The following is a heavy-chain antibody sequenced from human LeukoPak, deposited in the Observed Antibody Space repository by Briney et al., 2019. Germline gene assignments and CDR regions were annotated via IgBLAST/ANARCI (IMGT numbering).Heavy chain of an antibody. CDR3: VRAFGGYDSQRFYYNMDV. Sequence: GGSLRLSCAASGFTFSSYAMSWVRQAPGKGLEWVSCIHGSASYNYYADSVKGRFTVSRDSAKNSLYLEMSSLRVEDTAVYYCVRAFGGYDSQRFYYNMDVWGKGTTVTVSS. V-gene: IGHV3-21*06. CDR2: IHGSASYN. J-gene: IGHJ6*03. D-gene: IGHD5-12*01. CDR1: GFTFSSYA.